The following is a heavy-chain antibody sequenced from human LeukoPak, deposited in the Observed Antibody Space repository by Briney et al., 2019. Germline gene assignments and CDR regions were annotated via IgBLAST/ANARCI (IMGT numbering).Heavy chain of an antibody. CDR3: ARDSRHYDFWSGHSTNGVDY. CDR1: GFTFSSYE. V-gene: IGHV3-48*03. D-gene: IGHD3-3*01. Sequence: PGGSLRLSCAASGFTFSSYEMNWVRQAPGKGLELVSYISSSGSTIYYEDSVKGRFTISRVNAKNSLYLQMNSLRAEDTAVYYCARDSRHYDFWSGHSTNGVDYWGQGTLVTVSS. J-gene: IGHJ4*02. CDR2: ISSSGSTI.